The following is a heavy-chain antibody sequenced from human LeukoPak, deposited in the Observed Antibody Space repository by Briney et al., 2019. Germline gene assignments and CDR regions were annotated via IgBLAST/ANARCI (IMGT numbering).Heavy chain of an antibody. V-gene: IGHV3-23*01. Sequence: PGGSLRVSCAASGFRFSSYAMTWARQDPVKGLEWVSAISGDGTRTYYADSVKGRFTISRDNSKNTLYLEMSSLRVEDTAIYYCAKWPEGAMDYFDYWGQGTLVTVSS. CDR2: ISGDGTRT. J-gene: IGHJ4*02. CDR3: AKWPEGAMDYFDY. CDR1: GFRFSSYA. D-gene: IGHD3-16*01.